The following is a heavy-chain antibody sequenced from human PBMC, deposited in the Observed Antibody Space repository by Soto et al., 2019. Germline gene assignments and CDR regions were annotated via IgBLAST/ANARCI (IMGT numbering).Heavy chain of an antibody. D-gene: IGHD4-4*01. CDR3: ARGSVTTSRTYYFDY. CDR2: INHSGST. J-gene: IGHJ4*02. Sequence: SETLCLTCAFYGLSFSGYYWSWIRQPPGKGLEWIGEINHSGSTNYNPSLKSRVTISVDTSKNQFSLKLSSVTAADTAVYYCARGSVTTSRTYYFDYWGQGTLVNVSS. CDR1: GLSFSGYY. V-gene: IGHV4-34*01.